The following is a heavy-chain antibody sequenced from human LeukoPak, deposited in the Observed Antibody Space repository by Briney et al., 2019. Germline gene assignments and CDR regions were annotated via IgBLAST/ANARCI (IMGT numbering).Heavy chain of an antibody. J-gene: IGHJ5*02. Sequence: SETLSLTCTVSGYSISSGYYWGWIRQPPGKGLEWIGSIYHSGSTYYNPSLKSRVTISVDTSKNQFSLKLSSVTAADTAVYYCAKEWGYVVPAARGWFDPWGQGTLVTVSS. V-gene: IGHV4-38-2*02. D-gene: IGHD2-2*01. CDR1: GYSISSGYY. CDR3: AKEWGYVVPAARGWFDP. CDR2: IYHSGST.